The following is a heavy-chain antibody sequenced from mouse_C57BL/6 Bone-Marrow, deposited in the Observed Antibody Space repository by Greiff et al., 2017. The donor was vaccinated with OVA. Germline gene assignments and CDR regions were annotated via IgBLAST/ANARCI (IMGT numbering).Heavy chain of an antibody. J-gene: IGHJ3*01. CDR2: INPSSGYT. CDR3: AGDGYLAWFAY. CDR1: GYTFTSYT. V-gene: IGHV1-4*01. D-gene: IGHD2-3*01. Sequence: VMLVESGAELARPGASVKMSCKASGYTFTSYTMHWVKQRPGQGLEWIGYINPSSGYTKYNQKFKDKATLTADKSSGTAYMQLSSLTSEDSAVYYCAGDGYLAWFAYWGQGTLVTVSA.